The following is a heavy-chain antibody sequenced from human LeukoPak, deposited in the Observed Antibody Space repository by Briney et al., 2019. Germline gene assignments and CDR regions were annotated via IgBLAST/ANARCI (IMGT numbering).Heavy chain of an antibody. D-gene: IGHD2-2*01. CDR2: IYPADSDT. Sequence: GESLKISCKGSGYSFSTYWIGWVRQMPGKGLEWMGIIYPADSDTRYSPSFQGQVTISADKSITTAYLQWSSLKASDTAMYYCARRGYCATTTCYRLFDYWGQGTLVTVSS. V-gene: IGHV5-51*01. CDR1: GYSFSTYW. CDR3: ARRGYCATTTCYRLFDY. J-gene: IGHJ4*02.